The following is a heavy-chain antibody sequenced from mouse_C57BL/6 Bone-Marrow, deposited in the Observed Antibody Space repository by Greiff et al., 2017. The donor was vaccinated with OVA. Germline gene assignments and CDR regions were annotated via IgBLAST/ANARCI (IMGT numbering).Heavy chain of an antibody. CDR3: ASGDWGYWYFDV. V-gene: IGHV2-2*01. CDR1: GFSLTSYG. CDR2: IWSGGST. D-gene: IGHD4-1*01. J-gene: IGHJ1*03. Sequence: QVQLKQSGPGLVQPSQSLSITCTVSGFSLTSYGVHWVRQSPGKGLEWLGVIWSGGSTDYNAAFISRLSISKDNSKSQVFFKMNSLQADDTAIYYCASGDWGYWYFDVWGTGTTVTVSS.